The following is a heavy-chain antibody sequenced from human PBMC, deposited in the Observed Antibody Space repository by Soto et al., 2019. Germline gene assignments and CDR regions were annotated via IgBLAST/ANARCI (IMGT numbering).Heavy chain of an antibody. V-gene: IGHV4-59*01. Sequence: SETLSLTCTVSGGSISSYYWSWIRQPPGKGLEWIGYIYYSGSTNYNPSLKSQVTIPVDTSKNQFSLKLSSVTAADTAVYYCARASRGDCCELDYWGQGTLVTVSS. D-gene: IGHD2-21*02. CDR2: IYYSGST. CDR3: ARASRGDCCELDY. CDR1: GGSISSYY. J-gene: IGHJ4*02.